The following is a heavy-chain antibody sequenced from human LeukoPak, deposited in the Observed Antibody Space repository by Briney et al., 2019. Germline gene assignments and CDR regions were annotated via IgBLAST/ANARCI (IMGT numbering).Heavy chain of an antibody. CDR1: GGSISSYY. D-gene: IGHD5-24*01. Sequence: SETLSLTCTVSGGSISSYYWSWIRQPPGRGLEWIGYIYYSGSTNYNPSLKSRVTISVDTSKNQFSLKLSSVTAADTAVYYCARGHIVENYYYYYGMDVWGQGTTVTVSS. CDR2: IYYSGST. V-gene: IGHV4-59*01. J-gene: IGHJ6*02. CDR3: ARGHIVENYYYYYGMDV.